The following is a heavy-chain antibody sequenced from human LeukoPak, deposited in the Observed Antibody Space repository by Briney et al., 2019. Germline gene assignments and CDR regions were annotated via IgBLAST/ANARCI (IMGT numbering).Heavy chain of an antibody. D-gene: IGHD1-1*01. Sequence: GGSLRLSCAASGFTFSTYWMTWVRQAPGKGPEWVANIKEDGSATNYVDSVKGRFTISRDNAKKSLYLQMNSLRAEDTAVYYCARDSPGYLAYDSWGQGTLVTVSS. CDR1: GFTFSTYW. J-gene: IGHJ4*02. CDR3: ARDSPGYLAYDS. V-gene: IGHV3-7*04. CDR2: IKEDGSAT.